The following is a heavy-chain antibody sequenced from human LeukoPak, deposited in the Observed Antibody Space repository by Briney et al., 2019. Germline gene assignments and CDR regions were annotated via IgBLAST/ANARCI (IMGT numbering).Heavy chain of an antibody. J-gene: IGHJ5*02. CDR3: ARDHVVGLAPFDP. V-gene: IGHV1-3*04. CDR1: GYTSTDYA. D-gene: IGHD2-15*01. CDR2: INTGKGNT. Sequence: ASVKVSCKASGYTSTDYAMHWVRQAPGERLEWMGWINTGKGNTKYSQKFQGRVTITMGTSASTAYMELSSLRSEDTAVYYCARDHVVGLAPFDPWGQGTLVTVSS.